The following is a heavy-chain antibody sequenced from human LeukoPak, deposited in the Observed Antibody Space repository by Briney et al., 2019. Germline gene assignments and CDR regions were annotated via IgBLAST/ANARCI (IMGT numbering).Heavy chain of an antibody. J-gene: IGHJ6*02. CDR3: AREAVTTSPSRYYYYGMDV. CDR2: IYYSGST. CDR1: GGSISSGGYY. Sequence: PSETLSLTCTVSGGSISSGGYYWSWIRQHPGKGLEWIGYIYYSGSTYYNPSLKSRVTISVDTSKNQFSLKLSSVTAADTAVYYCAREAVTTSPSRYYYYGMDVWGQGTTVTSP. V-gene: IGHV4-31*03. D-gene: IGHD4-11*01.